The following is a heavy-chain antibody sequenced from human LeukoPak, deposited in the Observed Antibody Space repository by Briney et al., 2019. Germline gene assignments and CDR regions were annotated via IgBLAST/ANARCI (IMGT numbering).Heavy chain of an antibody. CDR2: MNPNSGNT. J-gene: IGHJ6*03. CDR1: GYTFTSYD. Sequence: GASVKVSCKASGYTFTSYDINWVRQATGQGLEWMGWMNPNSGNTGYAQKFQGRVTITRNTPISTAYMELSSLRSEDTAVYYCARVAAAGTWLYYYYYMDVWGKGTTVTVSS. CDR3: ARVAAAGTWLYYYYYMDV. D-gene: IGHD6-13*01. V-gene: IGHV1-8*03.